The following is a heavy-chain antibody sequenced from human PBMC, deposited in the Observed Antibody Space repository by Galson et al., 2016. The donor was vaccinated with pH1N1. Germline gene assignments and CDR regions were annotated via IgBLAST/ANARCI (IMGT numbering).Heavy chain of an antibody. D-gene: IGHD2-21*02. CDR2: VHHWKGA. V-gene: IGHV4/OR15-8*01. CDR3: ARGGDWAFDF. J-gene: IGHJ4*02. CDR1: GVSISSDKW. Sequence: ETLSLTCAVSGVSISSDKWWTWVRQTPGRGLEWIGEVHHWKGANYNPSLKSRVTISVDKSKNKFSLKLTSLTAADTAVYYCARGGDWAFDFWGQGTLVTVSS.